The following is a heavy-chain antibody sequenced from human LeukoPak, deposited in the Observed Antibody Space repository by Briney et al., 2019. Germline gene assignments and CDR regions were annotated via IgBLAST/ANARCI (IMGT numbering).Heavy chain of an antibody. CDR1: GYTLTELS. CDR3: ATRMGAQLAFDI. D-gene: IGHD1-26*01. CDR2: FDPEDGET. V-gene: IGHV1-24*01. Sequence: ASVKVSCKVSGYTLTELSMHWVRQAPGKGLEWMGGFDPEDGETIYAQKFQGRVTMAEDTSTDTAYMELSSLRSEDTAVYYCATRMGAQLAFDIWGQGTMVTVSS. J-gene: IGHJ3*02.